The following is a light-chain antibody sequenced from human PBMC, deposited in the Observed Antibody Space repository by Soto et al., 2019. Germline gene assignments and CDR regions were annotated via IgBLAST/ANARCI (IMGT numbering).Light chain of an antibody. V-gene: IGLV1-44*01. CDR3: ASWDDSVFGWL. CDR1: SANIGSNT. J-gene: IGLJ3*02. CDR2: SNS. Sequence: QSVLTQPPSASGTPGQRVTISCSGSSANIGSNTVSWYQQVPGTAPKLLIYSNSERPSGVPDRFSGSKSGTSASLAISGLQSEDEADYYCASWDDSVFGWLFGGGTKLTLL.